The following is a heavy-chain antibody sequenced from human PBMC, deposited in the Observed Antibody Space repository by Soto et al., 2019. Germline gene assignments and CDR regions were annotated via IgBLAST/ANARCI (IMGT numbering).Heavy chain of an antibody. J-gene: IGHJ3*02. Sequence: QVQLQESGPGQVKPSQTLSLTCIVAGGSISRGGYYWSWVRQHPGKGLEWIGYIHYSGSTYYNPSLKRRLTISVDTSKNQFSLKLSSVTAADTAVYFCARDGRDVLTGYHDAFDIWGQGTLVSVSS. CDR3: ARDGRDVLTGYHDAFDI. CDR2: IHYSGST. D-gene: IGHD3-9*01. CDR1: GGSISRGGYY. V-gene: IGHV4-31*03.